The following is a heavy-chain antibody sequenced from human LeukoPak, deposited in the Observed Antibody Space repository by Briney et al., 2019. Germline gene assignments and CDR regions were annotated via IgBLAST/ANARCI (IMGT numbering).Heavy chain of an antibody. CDR2: INTNSGNP. CDR1: GYTFTSYD. Sequence: ASVKVSCKASGYTFTSYDINWVRQATGQGLEWMGWINTNSGNPTYAPGFTGRFVFSLDTSASTAYLQISSLKAEDTAVYYCARGGSSSWFYWNFDLWGRGTLVTVSS. J-gene: IGHJ2*01. CDR3: ARGGSSSWFYWNFDL. V-gene: IGHV7-4-1*02. D-gene: IGHD6-13*01.